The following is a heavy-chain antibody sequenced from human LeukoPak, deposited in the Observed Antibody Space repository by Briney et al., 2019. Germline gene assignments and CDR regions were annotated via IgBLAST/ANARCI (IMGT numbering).Heavy chain of an antibody. J-gene: IGHJ6*02. CDR1: GFTFSNVR. CDR3: ARGGGLDV. D-gene: IGHD3-16*01. V-gene: IGHV3-7*03. CDR2: INHNGNVN. Sequence: GGSLRLSCAASGFTFSNVRMNWVRQAPGKGLEWVASINHNGNVNYYVDSVKGRFTISRDNAKNSLYLQMSNLRAEDTAVYFCARGGGLDVWGQGATVTVSS.